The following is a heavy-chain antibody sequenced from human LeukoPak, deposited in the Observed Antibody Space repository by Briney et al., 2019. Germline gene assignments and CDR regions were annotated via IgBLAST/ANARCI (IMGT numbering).Heavy chain of an antibody. J-gene: IGHJ4*02. Sequence: PGGSLRLSCAASNFTFGSYGMNWVRHVPGKGLEWVAVISYDGGSEYYADSVKGRFTISRDSSRNTLYLQMNSLRDEDTAVYFCAAEYCGGGFCYTRHSGHDYWGQGTLVTVSS. V-gene: IGHV3-30*03. CDR3: AAEYCGGGFCYTRHSGHDY. D-gene: IGHD2-15*01. CDR1: NFTFGSYG. CDR2: ISYDGGSE.